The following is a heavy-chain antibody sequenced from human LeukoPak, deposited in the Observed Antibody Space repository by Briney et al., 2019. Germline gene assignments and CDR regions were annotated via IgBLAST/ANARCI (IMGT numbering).Heavy chain of an antibody. CDR1: GGSFSGYY. J-gene: IGHJ4*02. CDR2: IYYSGST. D-gene: IGHD5-12*01. CDR3: ARSGGYGSDADFDY. V-gene: IGHV4-59*01. Sequence: PSETLSLTCAVYGGSFSGYYWSWIRQPPGKGLEWIGYIYYSGSTNYNPSLKSRVTISVDTSKNQFSLKLSSVTAADTAVYYCARSGGYGSDADFDYWGQGTLVTVSS.